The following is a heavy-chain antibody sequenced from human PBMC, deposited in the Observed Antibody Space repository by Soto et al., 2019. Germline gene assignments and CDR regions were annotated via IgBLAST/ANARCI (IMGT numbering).Heavy chain of an antibody. CDR1: GFTFRNNV. CDR2: ITGSGRDT. Sequence: QPGGSLRLSCAASGFTFRNNVLSWVRRAPGKGLDWVSGITGSGRDTYYADSVKGRFTISRDNSKNMVFLQMNSLRAEDTALYYCAKNGLDNSPSAIDSWGPGTLVTVSS. V-gene: IGHV3-23*01. J-gene: IGHJ4*02. D-gene: IGHD2-8*01. CDR3: AKNGLDNSPSAIDS.